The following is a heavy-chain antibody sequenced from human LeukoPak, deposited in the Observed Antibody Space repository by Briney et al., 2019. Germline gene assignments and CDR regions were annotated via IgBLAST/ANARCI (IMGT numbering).Heavy chain of an antibody. Sequence: GASVKVSCKASGGTFSSYAISWVRQAPGQGLEWMGRIIPILGIANYAQRFQGRVTITADKSTSTAYMELSSLRSEDTAVYYCARSNWDIVGAASFDPWGQGTLVTVSS. CDR2: IIPILGIA. D-gene: IGHD1-26*01. J-gene: IGHJ5*02. V-gene: IGHV1-69*04. CDR1: GGTFSSYA. CDR3: ARSNWDIVGAASFDP.